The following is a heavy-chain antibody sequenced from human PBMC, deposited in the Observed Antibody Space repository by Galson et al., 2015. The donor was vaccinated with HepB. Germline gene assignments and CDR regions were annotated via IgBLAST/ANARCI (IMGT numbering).Heavy chain of an antibody. Sequence: SLRLSCAASGFTFSSYAMHWVRQAPGKGLEWVAVISYDGSNKYYADSVKGRFTISRDNSKNTLYLQMNSLRAEDTAVYYCASAPLGYCSSTSCQGAAFDIWGQGTMVTVSS. J-gene: IGHJ3*02. CDR1: GFTFSSYA. CDR2: ISYDGSNK. V-gene: IGHV3-30-3*01. D-gene: IGHD2-2*01. CDR3: ASAPLGYCSSTSCQGAAFDI.